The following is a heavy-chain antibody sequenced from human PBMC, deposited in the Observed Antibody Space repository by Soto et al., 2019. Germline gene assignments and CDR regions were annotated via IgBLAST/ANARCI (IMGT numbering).Heavy chain of an antibody. Sequence: VQLVESGGGVVQPGRSLRLSCAASGFTFSSYAMHWVRQAPGKGLEWVAVISYDGSNKYYADSVKGRFTISRDNSKNTLYLQMNSLRAEDTAVYYCARASSPSHWSGYYMGNFDYWGQGTLVTVSS. CDR1: GFTFSSYA. CDR2: ISYDGSNK. D-gene: IGHD3-3*01. V-gene: IGHV3-30-3*01. J-gene: IGHJ4*02. CDR3: ARASSPSHWSGYYMGNFDY.